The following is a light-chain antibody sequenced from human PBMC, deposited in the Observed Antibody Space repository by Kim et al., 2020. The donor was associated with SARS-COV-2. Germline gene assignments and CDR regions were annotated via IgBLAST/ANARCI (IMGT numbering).Light chain of an antibody. CDR2: YFSDSDK. J-gene: IGLJ2*01. CDR3: MIWPRNAVL. Sequence: LTVSLPSDINVVSHNVCWFQQKPGSPPRYLLYYFSDSDKGQGSGVPSRFSGSKDASANTGILLISGLQSEDEADYYCMIWPRNAVLFGGGTQLTVL. V-gene: IGLV5-37*01. CDR1: SDINVVSHN.